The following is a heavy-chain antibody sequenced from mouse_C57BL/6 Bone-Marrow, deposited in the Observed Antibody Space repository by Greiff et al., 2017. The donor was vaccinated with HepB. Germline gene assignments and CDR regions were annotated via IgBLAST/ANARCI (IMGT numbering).Heavy chain of an antibody. CDR1: GFTFSDAW. V-gene: IGHV6-6*01. CDR2: IRNKANNHAT. Sequence: EVQGVESGGGLVQPGGSMKLSCAASGFTFSDAWMDWVRQSPEKGLEWVAEIRNKANNHATYYAESVKGRFTISRDDSKSSVYLQMNSLRAEDTGIYYCMGRRGDYFDYWGQGTTLTVSS. CDR3: MGRRGDYFDY. D-gene: IGHD4-1*01. J-gene: IGHJ2*01.